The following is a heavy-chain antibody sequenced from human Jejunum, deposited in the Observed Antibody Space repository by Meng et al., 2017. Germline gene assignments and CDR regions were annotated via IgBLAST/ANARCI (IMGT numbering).Heavy chain of an antibody. V-gene: IGHV3-74*03. CDR1: GFIVSKNY. CDR3: AKSGYSTSRFDP. D-gene: IGHD6-13*01. CDR2: IKSDGTI. Sequence: GQPGESGGGLVQPGGSLRLSCAASGFIVSKNYMSWVRPAPGKGLVWVSRIKSDGTITYADSVKGRFTMSRDNAKNTVFLQMNSLRADDTAMYYCAKSGYSTSRFDPWGQGTLVTVSS. J-gene: IGHJ5*02.